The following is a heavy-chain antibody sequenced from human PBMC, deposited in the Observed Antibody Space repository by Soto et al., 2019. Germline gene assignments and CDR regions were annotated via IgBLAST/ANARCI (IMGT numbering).Heavy chain of an antibody. J-gene: IGHJ4*02. CDR1: GFSFSIYG. Sequence: GGSLRFSCAASGFSFSIYGMSWVRQAPGKGLEWVSGISGGAEYTHYSDSVRGRFTISRDNSKNSLYLQMNSLRAEDTAVYYCAKWDDYGSGSALGFWGQGTLVTVSS. V-gene: IGHV3-23*01. CDR3: AKWDDYGSGSALGF. CDR2: ISGGAEYT. D-gene: IGHD3-10*01.